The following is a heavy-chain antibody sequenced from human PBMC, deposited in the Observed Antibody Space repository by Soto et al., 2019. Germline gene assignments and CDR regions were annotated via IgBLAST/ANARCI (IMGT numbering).Heavy chain of an antibody. CDR2: ISAYNGNT. D-gene: IGHD3-3*01. J-gene: IGHJ3*02. CDR3: ARDSRFLEWDDAFDI. Sequence: ASVKVSCKASGYTFNSYGISRVRQAPGQGLEWMGWISAYNGNTNYAQKLQGRVTMTTDTSTSTAYMELRSLRSDDTAVYYCARDSRFLEWDDAFDIWGQGTMVTVSS. V-gene: IGHV1-18*01. CDR1: GYTFNSYG.